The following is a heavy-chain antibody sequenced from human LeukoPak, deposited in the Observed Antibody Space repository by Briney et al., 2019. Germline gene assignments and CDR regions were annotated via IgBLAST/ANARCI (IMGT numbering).Heavy chain of an antibody. CDR3: ARGWNYPDY. J-gene: IGHJ4*02. V-gene: IGHV1-8*03. CDR1: GYTFTSYD. Sequence: ASVKVSCKASGYTFTSYDINWVRQATGQGLEWMGWMNPNSGNTGCAQKFQGRVTITRNTSISTAYMELSSLRSEDTAVYCCARGWNYPDYWGQGTLVTVSS. D-gene: IGHD1-7*01. CDR2: MNPNSGNT.